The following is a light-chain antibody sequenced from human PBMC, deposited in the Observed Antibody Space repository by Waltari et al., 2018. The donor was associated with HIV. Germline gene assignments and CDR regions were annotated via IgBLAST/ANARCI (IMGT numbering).Light chain of an antibody. J-gene: IGLJ1*01. CDR3: QSTDISGTFAV. CDR1: ALPNQV. V-gene: IGLV3-25*03. CDR2: KDT. Sequence: SYELTQPPSVSVSPGQTAQITCSGDALPNQVVYWYRQKPGQAPLLVMYKDTERPSGIPERFTGSSSGTSVTLTINGVQAEDEGDYYCQSTDISGTFAVFGAGTKVTVL.